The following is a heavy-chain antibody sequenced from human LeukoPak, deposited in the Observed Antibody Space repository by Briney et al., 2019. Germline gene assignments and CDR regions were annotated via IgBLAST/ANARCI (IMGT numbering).Heavy chain of an antibody. Sequence: GGSLRLSCAASGFTFYTYAMTWVRQAPGKGLEWVSSISGSGDNTYYADCVKVRFTVSRDNSKNTLYLQMNSLRAEDTAVYYCAKTPGDCTGGTCYSFDYWGQGSLVTVSS. CDR1: GFTFYTYA. CDR2: ISGSGDNT. D-gene: IGHD2-15*01. CDR3: AKTPGDCTGGTCYSFDY. V-gene: IGHV3-23*01. J-gene: IGHJ4*02.